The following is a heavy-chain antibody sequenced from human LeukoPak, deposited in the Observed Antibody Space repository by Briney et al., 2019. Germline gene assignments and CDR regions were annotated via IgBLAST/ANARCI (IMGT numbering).Heavy chain of an antibody. D-gene: IGHD2-8*01. Sequence: GGSLRLSCAASGFTFSNYSMSWVRQAPGKGLEWVANIKHDGGAIYYVDSVRGRFTISRDNAKSSLYLQMNYLRADDSAMYYCTRDMQGSRLYSVGSQGDWGQGTLVTVSS. CDR3: TRDMQGSRLYSVGSQGD. V-gene: IGHV3-7*01. CDR1: GFTFSNYS. CDR2: IKHDGGAI. J-gene: IGHJ4*02.